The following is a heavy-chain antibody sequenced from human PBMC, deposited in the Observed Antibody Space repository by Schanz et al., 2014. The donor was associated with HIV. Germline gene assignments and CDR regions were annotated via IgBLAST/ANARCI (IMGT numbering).Heavy chain of an antibody. J-gene: IGHJ6*02. D-gene: IGHD3-22*01. V-gene: IGHV3-30*18. CDR3: AKDRNYYDSKYRGKGNYYYYYGMDV. CDR1: GFTFDSYG. CDR2: ISYDGINK. Sequence: VQLEESGGGLVKPGRSLRLSCAASGFTFDSYGMHWVRQAPGKGLEWVAVISYDGINKYYEDSVKGRLTISRDNSKNTLYLQMKSLRAEDTAVYYCAKDRNYYDSKYRGKGNYYYYYGMDVWGQGTTVTVSS.